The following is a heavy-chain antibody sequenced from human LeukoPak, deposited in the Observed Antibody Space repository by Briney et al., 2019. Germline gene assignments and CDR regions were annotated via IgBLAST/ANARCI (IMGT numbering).Heavy chain of an antibody. J-gene: IGHJ5*02. CDR3: ARDYYDFWSGYSNNWFDP. CDR2: ISAYNGDT. CDR1: GYTFTSYG. Sequence: ASVKVSCKASGYTFTSYGISWVRQAPGQGLEWMGWISAYNGDTNYAQKLQGRVTMTTATSPSTAYMALRSLRSDDTAVYYCARDYYDFWSGYSNNWFDPWGQGTLVTVSS. D-gene: IGHD3-3*01. V-gene: IGHV1-18*01.